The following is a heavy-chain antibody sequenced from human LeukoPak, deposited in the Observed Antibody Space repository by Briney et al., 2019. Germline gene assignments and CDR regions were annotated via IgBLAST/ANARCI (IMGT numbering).Heavy chain of an antibody. Sequence: ASVKVSCKASGGTFSSYAISWVRQAPGQGLEWMGGIIPIFGTANYAQKFQGRDTITADESTSTAYMELSSLRSEDTAVYYCARHSSGWLDYGFRKTPKPKYYFDYWGQGTLVTVSS. CDR3: ARHSSGWLDYGFRKTPKPKYYFDY. D-gene: IGHD6-19*01. V-gene: IGHV1-69*13. CDR2: IIPIFGTA. J-gene: IGHJ4*02. CDR1: GGTFSSYA.